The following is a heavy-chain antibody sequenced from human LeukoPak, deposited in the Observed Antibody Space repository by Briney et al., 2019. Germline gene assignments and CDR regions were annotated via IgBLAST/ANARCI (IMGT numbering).Heavy chain of an antibody. CDR1: GFTFSSYG. Sequence: GRSLRLSCAASGFTFSSYGMHWVRQAPGKGLEWVAVIWYDGSNKYYADSVKGRFTISRDNSKNTLYLQMNSLRAEDTAVYYCARGSGYSSSWRKEYFQHWGQGTLVTVSS. CDR3: ARGSGYSSSWRKEYFQH. J-gene: IGHJ1*01. CDR2: IWYDGSNK. D-gene: IGHD6-13*01. V-gene: IGHV3-33*01.